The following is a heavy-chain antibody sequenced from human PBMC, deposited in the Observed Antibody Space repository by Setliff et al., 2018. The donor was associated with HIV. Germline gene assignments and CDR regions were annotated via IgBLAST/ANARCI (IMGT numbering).Heavy chain of an antibody. V-gene: IGHV4-31*03. CDR3: ARGTTSITFDY. D-gene: IGHD1-1*01. Sequence: PSETLSLTCNVSGSSFSSGIYYWTWIRQQPGKGLEWIGYISYSGGTYYNPSLKSRLTMSIDTSKSHFSLNLNSVTAADTAVYYCARGTTSITFDYWSQGTLVTVSS. J-gene: IGHJ4*02. CDR1: GSSFSSGIYY. CDR2: ISYSGGT.